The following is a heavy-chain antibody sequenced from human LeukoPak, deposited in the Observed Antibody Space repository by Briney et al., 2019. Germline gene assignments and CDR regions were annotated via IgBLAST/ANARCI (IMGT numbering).Heavy chain of an antibody. CDR2: IRSKANSYAT. CDR3: TRLRLEAVAGTNYYYYGMDV. Sequence: GGSLRLSCAASGFTFSGSAMHWVRQASGKGLEWVGRIRSKANSYATAYAASVKGRFTISRDDSKNTVYLQMDSLKTEDTAVYYCTRLRLEAVAGTNYYYYGMDVWGQGTTVTVSS. CDR1: GFTFSGSA. V-gene: IGHV3-73*01. J-gene: IGHJ6*02. D-gene: IGHD6-19*01.